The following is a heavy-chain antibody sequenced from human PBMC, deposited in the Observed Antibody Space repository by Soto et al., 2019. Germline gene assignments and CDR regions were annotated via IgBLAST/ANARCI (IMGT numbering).Heavy chain of an antibody. Sequence: SETLSLTCTVSGGSISSGDYYWSWIRQPPGKGLEWIGYIYYSGSTYSNPSLKSRLTISVDTSKHQFSLKLTSVTAADTAVYYCARGMLRGVIKDAFDIWGQGTKVTVSS. CDR1: GGSISSGDYY. J-gene: IGHJ3*02. CDR3: ARGMLRGVIKDAFDI. D-gene: IGHD3-10*01. CDR2: IYYSGST. V-gene: IGHV4-30-4*01.